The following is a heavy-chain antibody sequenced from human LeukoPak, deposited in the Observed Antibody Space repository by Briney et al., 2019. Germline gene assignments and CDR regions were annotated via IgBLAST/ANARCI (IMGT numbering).Heavy chain of an antibody. V-gene: IGHV3-7*05. CDR3: ARDPTVGASPFDY. D-gene: IGHD1-26*01. J-gene: IGHJ4*02. Sequence: GGSLRLSCAASGFTFSSYWMSWVRQAPGKGLEWVANIKQDGSEKYYVDSVKGRFTISRDNAKNSLYLQMNSLRAEDTAVYYCARDPTVGASPFDYWSQGTLVTVSS. CDR2: IKQDGSEK. CDR1: GFTFSSYW.